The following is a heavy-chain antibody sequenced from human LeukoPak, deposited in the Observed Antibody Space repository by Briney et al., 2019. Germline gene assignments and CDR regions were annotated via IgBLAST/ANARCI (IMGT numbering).Heavy chain of an antibody. V-gene: IGHV4-30-4*01. Sequence: SETLSLTCTVSGGSISSGDYYWSWIRQPPGKGLEWIGYIYYSGSTYYNPSLKSRVTISVDTSKNQFSLKLSSVTAADTAVYYCARDESPYGGLRPNDYYYGMDVWGQGTTVTVSS. CDR3: ARDESPYGGLRPNDYYYGMDV. J-gene: IGHJ6*02. CDR2: IYYSGST. D-gene: IGHD4-23*01. CDR1: GGSISSGDYY.